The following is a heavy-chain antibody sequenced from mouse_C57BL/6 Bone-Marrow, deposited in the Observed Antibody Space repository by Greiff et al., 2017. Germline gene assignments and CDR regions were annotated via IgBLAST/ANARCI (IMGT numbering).Heavy chain of an antibody. V-gene: IGHV1-64*01. Sequence: VQLQQPGAELVKPGASVKLSCKASGYTFTSYWMHWVKQRPGQGLEWIGMIHPNSGSTNYNEKFKSKATLTVDKSSSTAYMQLSSLTSEDSAVYYCARRDYDDAYWGQGTLVTVSA. D-gene: IGHD2-4*01. CDR2: IHPNSGST. CDR1: GYTFTSYW. CDR3: ARRDYDDAY. J-gene: IGHJ3*01.